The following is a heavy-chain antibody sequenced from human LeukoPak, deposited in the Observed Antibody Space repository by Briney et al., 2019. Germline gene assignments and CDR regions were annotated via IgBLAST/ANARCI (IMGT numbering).Heavy chain of an antibody. CDR3: ARGVGVYYYYGMDV. V-gene: IGHV3-33*01. Sequence: GGSLRLSCAASGFTFSSYGMHWVRQAPGKGLEWVAIIWYDGNNKYYADSVKGRFTISRDNSKNALYLQMNSLRAEDTAVYYCARGVGVYYYYGMDVWGQGTTVTVSS. D-gene: IGHD2-15*01. CDR2: IWYDGNNK. J-gene: IGHJ6*02. CDR1: GFTFSSYG.